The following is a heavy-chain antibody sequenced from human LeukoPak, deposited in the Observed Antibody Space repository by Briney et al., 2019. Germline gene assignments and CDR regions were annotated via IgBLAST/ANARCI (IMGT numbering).Heavy chain of an antibody. V-gene: IGHV1-2*02. J-gene: IGHJ4*02. CDR1: GYTFTSYY. D-gene: IGHD2-21*02. CDR3: ARITPYCGGDCYSG. CDR2: INPNSGGT. Sequence: GASVTVSCKASGYTFTSYYMRWVRQAPGQGLEWMGWINPNSGGTNYAQKFQGRVTMTRDTSISTAYMELSRLRSDDTAVYYCARITPYCGGDCYSGWGQGTLVTVSS.